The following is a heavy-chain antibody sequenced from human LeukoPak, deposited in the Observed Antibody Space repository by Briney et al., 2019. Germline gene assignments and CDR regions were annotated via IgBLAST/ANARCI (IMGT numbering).Heavy chain of an antibody. Sequence: GGSLRLSCAASGFTVNSNYIHWVRQAPGKGLEWVSVIYSGGGTLYADSVKGRFTISRDNAKSSLYLQMNSLRDEDTAVYYCAGVWQDYSGVDYWGQGTLVTVPS. CDR2: IYSGGGT. V-gene: IGHV3-53*01. CDR1: GFTVNSNY. CDR3: AGVWQDYSGVDY. D-gene: IGHD2-21*01. J-gene: IGHJ4*02.